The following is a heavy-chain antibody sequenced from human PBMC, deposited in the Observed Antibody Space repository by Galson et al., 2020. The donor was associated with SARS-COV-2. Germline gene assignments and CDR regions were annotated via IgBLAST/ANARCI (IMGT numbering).Heavy chain of an antibody. CDR2: ISGSGGST. Sequence: GGSLRLSCAASGFTFSSYAMSWVRQAPGKGLEWVSAISGSGGSTYYADSVKGRFTISRDNSKNTLYLQMNSLRAEDTAVYYCAKVASDQYYCSSTSCYGDYWGQGTLVTVSS. J-gene: IGHJ4*02. CDR1: GFTFSSYA. D-gene: IGHD2-2*01. CDR3: AKVASDQYYCSSTSCYGDY. V-gene: IGHV3-23*01.